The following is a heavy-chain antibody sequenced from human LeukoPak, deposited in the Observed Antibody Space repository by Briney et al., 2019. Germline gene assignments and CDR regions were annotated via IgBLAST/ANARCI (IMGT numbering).Heavy chain of an antibody. CDR2: IGIDSGNT. Sequence: GGSLRLSCAASGFTFSSYWMHWVRQAPGKGLEWISYIGIDSGNTNYADCVKGRFTISGDKAKNSLYLQMNSLRVEDTAVYYCARDYKYAFDNWGQGTLVTVSS. D-gene: IGHD5-24*01. CDR3: ARDYKYAFDN. V-gene: IGHV3-48*01. CDR1: GFTFSSYW. J-gene: IGHJ4*02.